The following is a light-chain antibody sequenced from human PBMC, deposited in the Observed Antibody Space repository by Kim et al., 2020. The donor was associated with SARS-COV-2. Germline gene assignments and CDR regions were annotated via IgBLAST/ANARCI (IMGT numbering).Light chain of an antibody. V-gene: IGLV1-44*01. CDR1: SSNIGSNT. CDR3: AVWDDSLNVYF. CDR2: FNY. Sequence: QSVLTQPPTASGTPGQRVTISCSGSSSNIGSNTLNWYQQIPGAAPKLLIHFNYHRPSGVPDRLSGSKSGTSASLDIIGLRSEDEADYYCAVWDDSLNVYFFGPGTKVTVL. J-gene: IGLJ1*01.